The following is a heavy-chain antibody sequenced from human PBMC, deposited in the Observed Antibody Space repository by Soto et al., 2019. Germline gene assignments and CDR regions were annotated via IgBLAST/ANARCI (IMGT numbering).Heavy chain of an antibody. J-gene: IGHJ4*02. CDR3: AIPIAVAGTLGY. Sequence: ASVKVSCKASGYIFTDYYMHWVRQAPGQELGWMGRINPNSGGTNYAQKFQGRVTMTEDTSIGTAYMELSSLRSEDTAVYYCAIPIAVAGTLGYWGQGTLVTVSS. V-gene: IGHV1-2*06. CDR2: INPNSGGT. CDR1: GYIFTDYY. D-gene: IGHD6-19*01.